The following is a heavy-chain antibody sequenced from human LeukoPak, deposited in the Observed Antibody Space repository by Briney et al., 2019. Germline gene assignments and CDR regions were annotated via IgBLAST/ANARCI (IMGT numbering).Heavy chain of an antibody. CDR3: ARSLVPAAIGHPYFDY. Sequence: SVKVSCKASGGTFSSYAISWVRQALGQGLEWMGGIIPIFGTANYAQKFQGRVTITTDESTSTAYMELSSLRSEDTAVYYCARSLVPAAIGHPYFDYWGQGTLVTVSS. CDR1: GGTFSSYA. J-gene: IGHJ4*02. D-gene: IGHD2-2*01. CDR2: IIPIFGTA. V-gene: IGHV1-69*05.